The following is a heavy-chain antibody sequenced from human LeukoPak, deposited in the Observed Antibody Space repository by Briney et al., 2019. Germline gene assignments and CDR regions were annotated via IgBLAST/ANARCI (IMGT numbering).Heavy chain of an antibody. V-gene: IGHV3-30*01. J-gene: IGHJ4*02. CDR2: ISYDGSNK. CDR1: GFTFSSYA. Sequence: GRSLRLSCAASGFTFSSYAMHWVRQAPGKGLEWVAVISYDGSNKYYADSVKGRFTISRDNSKNTLYLQMNSLRAEDTAVYYCARVRLARFDYWGQGTLVTVSS. D-gene: IGHD6-6*01. CDR3: ARVRLARFDY.